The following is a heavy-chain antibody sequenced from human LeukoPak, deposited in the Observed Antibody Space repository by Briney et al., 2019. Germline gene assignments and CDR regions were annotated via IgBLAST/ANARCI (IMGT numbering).Heavy chain of an antibody. J-gene: IGHJ4*02. CDR1: GGSIGGNSY. Sequence: SETLSLTCTVSGGSIGGNSYWSWIRQPPGKGPEWIGHISNSGSTYYSPSLSSRVTISLDTSKNQFSLKLRSVTAADTAVYYCARGGAPSIPLDYWGRGTLVTVSS. D-gene: IGHD1-26*01. CDR2: ISNSGST. CDR3: ARGGAPSIPLDY. V-gene: IGHV4-61*01.